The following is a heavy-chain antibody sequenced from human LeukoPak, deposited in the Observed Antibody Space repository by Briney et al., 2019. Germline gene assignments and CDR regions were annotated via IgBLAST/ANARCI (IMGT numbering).Heavy chain of an antibody. Sequence: ASVKVSCKASGYTFTSYYMHGVRQAPGHGLEWMGIINPSGGSTSYAQKFQGRVTMTRDTSTSTVYMELSSLRSEDTAVYYCARDLAYIAAAGTSPGYWGQGTLVTVSS. CDR2: INPSGGST. CDR3: ARDLAYIAAAGTSPGY. J-gene: IGHJ4*02. CDR1: GYTFTSYY. V-gene: IGHV1-46*01. D-gene: IGHD6-13*01.